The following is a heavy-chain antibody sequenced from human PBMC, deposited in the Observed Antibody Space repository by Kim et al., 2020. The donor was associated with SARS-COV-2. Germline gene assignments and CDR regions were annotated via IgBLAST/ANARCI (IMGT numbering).Heavy chain of an antibody. CDR2: INTNTGNP. CDR1: GYTFTSYA. Sequence: ASVKVSCKASGYTFTSYAMNWVRQAPGQGLEWMGWINTNTGNPTYAQGFTGRFVFSLDTSVSTAYLQISSLKAEDTAVYYCAREAPYYYDSSGYWVPRTHDGHYYYYGMDVWGQGTTVTVSS. CDR3: AREAPYYYDSSGYWVPRTHDGHYYYYGMDV. V-gene: IGHV7-4-1*02. D-gene: IGHD3-22*01. J-gene: IGHJ6*02.